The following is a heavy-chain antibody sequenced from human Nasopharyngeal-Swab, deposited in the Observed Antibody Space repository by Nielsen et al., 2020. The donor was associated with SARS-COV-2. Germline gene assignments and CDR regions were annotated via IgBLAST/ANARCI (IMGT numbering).Heavy chain of an antibody. CDR3: ARELGVGLFDY. J-gene: IGHJ4*02. Sequence: ASVKVSCKTSGYTLSSYGIAWVRQDPGQGLEWLGWISPYNDYTHYAQKFQGSVTMTSDTSTGTAYLELRSLTSDDTAVYYCARELGVGLFDYWGQGTLVTVSS. CDR2: ISPYNDYT. CDR1: GYTLSSYG. V-gene: IGHV1-18*01. D-gene: IGHD3-16*01.